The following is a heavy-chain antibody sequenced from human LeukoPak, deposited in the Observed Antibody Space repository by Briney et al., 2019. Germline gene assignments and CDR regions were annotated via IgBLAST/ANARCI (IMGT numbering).Heavy chain of an antibody. D-gene: IGHD3-10*02. CDR1: GFTFSSYW. CDR2: ISSSGSTI. J-gene: IGHJ6*04. CDR3: AELGITMIGGV. Sequence: GGSLRLSCAASGFTFSSYWMSWVRQAPGKGLEWVSYISSSGSTIYYADSVKGRFTISRHNAKNSLYLQMNSLRAEDTAVYYCAELGITMIGGVWGKGTTVTISS. V-gene: IGHV3-48*04.